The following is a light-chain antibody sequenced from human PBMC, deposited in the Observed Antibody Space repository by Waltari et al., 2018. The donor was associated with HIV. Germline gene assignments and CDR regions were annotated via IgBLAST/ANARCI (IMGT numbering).Light chain of an antibody. CDR1: SSTIGDNY. CDR3: GTWHNSLSAGYV. J-gene: IGLJ1*01. Sequence: QSVLTQPPSVSAAPGQKVTISCSVNSSTIGDNYVSWFQQLPGTAPNRPIYKNNQRPSGIPDRCSGSKSGTSATLGITGLQTGDEADYFCGTWHNSLSAGYVFGTGTKVSVL. V-gene: IGLV1-51*02. CDR2: KNN.